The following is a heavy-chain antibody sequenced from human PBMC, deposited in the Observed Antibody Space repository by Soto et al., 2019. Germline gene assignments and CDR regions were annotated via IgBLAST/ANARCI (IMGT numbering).Heavy chain of an antibody. CDR2: ISAYNGNA. CDR3: ARGANYDFWSGSGPYYMDV. J-gene: IGHJ6*03. V-gene: IGHV1-18*01. D-gene: IGHD3-3*01. CDR1: GYTFTSYG. Sequence: GAPVKVSCKASGYTFTSYGISWVRQAPGQGLEWMGWISAYNGNANYAQKLQGRVTMTTDTSTSTAYMELRSLRSDDTAVYYCARGANYDFWSGSGPYYMDVWGKGTTVTVSS.